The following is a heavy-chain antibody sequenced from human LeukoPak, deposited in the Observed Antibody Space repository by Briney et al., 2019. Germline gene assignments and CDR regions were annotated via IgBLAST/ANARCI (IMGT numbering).Heavy chain of an antibody. Sequence: SETLSLTCTVSGGSISSYYWSWIRQPAGKGLEWIGRIYTSGSTNYNPSLKSRVTMSVDTSKNQFSLKLSSVTAADTAVYYCARDLRYCSGGSCLLHYYGMDVWGQGTTVTVSS. J-gene: IGHJ6*02. CDR3: ARDLRYCSGGSCLLHYYGMDV. CDR1: GGSISSYY. V-gene: IGHV4-4*07. D-gene: IGHD2-15*01. CDR2: IYTSGST.